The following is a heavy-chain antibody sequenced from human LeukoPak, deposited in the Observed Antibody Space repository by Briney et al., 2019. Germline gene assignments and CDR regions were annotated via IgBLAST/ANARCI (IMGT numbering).Heavy chain of an antibody. Sequence: ASVKVSCKASGYTFTSYGISWVRQAPGQGLEWMGWISAYNGNANYAQKLQGRVTMTADTSTSTAYMELRSLRSDDTAVYYCARVGSGWYDQGYWGQGTLVTVSS. J-gene: IGHJ4*02. D-gene: IGHD6-19*01. CDR2: ISAYNGNA. V-gene: IGHV1-18*01. CDR1: GYTFTSYG. CDR3: ARVGSGWYDQGY.